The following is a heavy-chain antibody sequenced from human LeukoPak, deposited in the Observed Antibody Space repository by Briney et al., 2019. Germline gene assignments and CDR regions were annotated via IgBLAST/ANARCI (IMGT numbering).Heavy chain of an antibody. CDR2: INHSGST. V-gene: IGHV4-34*01. J-gene: IGHJ4*02. Sequence: SETLSLTCAVYGGSFSGYYWSWIRQPPGKGLEWIGEINHSGSTNHNPSLKSRVTISVDTSKNQFSLKLSSVTAADTAVYYCARGLPTLTGYDSSGCHDYWGQGTLVTVSS. CDR3: ARGLPTLTGYDSSGCHDY. CDR1: GGSFSGYY. D-gene: IGHD3-22*01.